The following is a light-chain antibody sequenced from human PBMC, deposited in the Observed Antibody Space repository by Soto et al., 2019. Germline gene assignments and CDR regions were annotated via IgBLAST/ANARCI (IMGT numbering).Light chain of an antibody. CDR1: QSVISN. CDR3: QQYYKWPLT. CDR2: GAS. J-gene: IGKJ1*01. V-gene: IGKV3-15*01. Sequence: EILMTQSPAIMSVSPGERATLSCRASQSVISNLAWYQQKPGQAPRLLIYGASIRATGVPARFIGSGSGTEFTVIISSLQSEDFGVYYCQQYYKWPLTFGQGTKVEIK.